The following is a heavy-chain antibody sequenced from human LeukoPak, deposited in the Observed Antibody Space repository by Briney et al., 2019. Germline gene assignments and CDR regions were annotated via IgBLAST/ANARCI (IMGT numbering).Heavy chain of an antibody. D-gene: IGHD5-18*01. CDR2: IYYSGDT. CDR3: ARAPRDTNSWYYFDY. J-gene: IGHJ4*02. Sequence: SETLSLTCTVSGGSISSGDYYWSWIRQHPGKGLEGIGYIYYSGDTYYNPYLKSRVTISVDTSKNQCSLKLSSVTAADTAVYYCARAPRDTNSWYYFDYWGQGTLVSVSS. CDR1: GGSISSGDYY. V-gene: IGHV4-31*02.